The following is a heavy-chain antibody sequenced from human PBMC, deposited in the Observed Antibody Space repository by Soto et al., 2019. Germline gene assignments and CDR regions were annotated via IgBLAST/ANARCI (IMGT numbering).Heavy chain of an antibody. Sequence: SGPTLVNPTQTLTLTCTFSGFSLSTSGVGVGWIRQPPGKALEWLALIYWDDDKRYSPSLKNRLTITKDTSKNQVVLTMTNMDPVDTATYYCAHRRTGSSGWLSDYWGQGTLVTVSS. CDR3: AHRRTGSSGWLSDY. J-gene: IGHJ4*02. CDR1: GFSLSTSGVG. D-gene: IGHD6-19*01. V-gene: IGHV2-5*02. CDR2: IYWDDDK.